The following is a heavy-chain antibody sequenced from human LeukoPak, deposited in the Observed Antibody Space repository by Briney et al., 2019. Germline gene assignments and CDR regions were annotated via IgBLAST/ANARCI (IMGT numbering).Heavy chain of an antibody. V-gene: IGHV3-21*01. J-gene: IGHJ5*02. CDR1: RFTFSSYS. CDR2: ISSSSSYI. D-gene: IGHD6-19*01. CDR3: ARDIAVAGTAWFDP. Sequence: KPGGSLRLSCAASRFTFSSYSMNWVRQAPGKGLEWVSSISSSSSYIYYADSVKGRFTISRDNAKNSLYLQMNSLRAEDTAVYYCARDIAVAGTAWFDPWGQGTLVTVSS.